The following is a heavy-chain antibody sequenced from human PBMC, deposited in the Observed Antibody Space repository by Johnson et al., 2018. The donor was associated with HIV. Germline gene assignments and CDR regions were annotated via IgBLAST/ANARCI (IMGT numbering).Heavy chain of an antibody. CDR1: GFTFSSYD. CDR3: ARGVDGAFDI. J-gene: IGHJ3*02. Sequence: VQLVESGGGLVQPGGSLRLSCAASGFTFSSYDMHWVRQATGKGLEWVSAIGTAGDTYYPGSVKGRFTISRDNSKNTLYLQMNSLRAEDTAVYYCARGVDGAFDIWGQGTMVTVSS. CDR2: IGTAGDT. V-gene: IGHV3-13*01. D-gene: IGHD3-10*01.